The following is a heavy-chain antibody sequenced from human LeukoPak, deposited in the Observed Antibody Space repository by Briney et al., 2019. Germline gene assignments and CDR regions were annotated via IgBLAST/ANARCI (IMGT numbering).Heavy chain of an antibody. Sequence: GGSLRVSCAAPGFIFGDYTMHWVRQAPGKGLEWVSFIYSGGNTHYSDSVKGRFTISRDNSKNTLYLQMNSLRAEDTAVYYCARRAGEYSHPYDYWGQGTLVTVSS. CDR3: ARRAGEYSHPYDY. CDR1: GFIFGDYT. CDR2: IYSGGNT. V-gene: IGHV3-53*01. D-gene: IGHD2/OR15-2a*01. J-gene: IGHJ4*02.